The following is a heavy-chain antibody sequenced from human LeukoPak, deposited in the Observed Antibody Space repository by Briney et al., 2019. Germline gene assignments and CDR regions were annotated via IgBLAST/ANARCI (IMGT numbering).Heavy chain of an antibody. Sequence: PSETLSLTCTVSGGSISSYYWSWIRQPPGKGLEWIGYIYYSGSTNYNPSLKSRFTISVDTSKNQFSLKLSSVTAADTAVYYCARGKKKTEKYFDYWGQGTLVTVSS. CDR3: ARGKKKTEKYFDY. J-gene: IGHJ4*02. D-gene: IGHD1-1*01. CDR2: IYYSGST. CDR1: GGSISSYY. V-gene: IGHV4-59*01.